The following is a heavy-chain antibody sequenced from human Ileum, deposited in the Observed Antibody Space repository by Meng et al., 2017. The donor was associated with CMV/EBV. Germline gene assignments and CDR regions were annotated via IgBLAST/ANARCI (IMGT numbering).Heavy chain of an antibody. J-gene: IGHJ4*02. D-gene: IGHD1-26*01. Sequence: QVQFCCGGAGRLQPSQTLSLTCAVYSGSFSEFFWGWIRQPPGKGLEWIGESSHSGNTKYNPSLKSRVTISVDASKNQFSLNMRSVTAADTAVYYCARGRDFWWEMDYTGQGTLVTVSS. CDR2: SSHSGNT. V-gene: IGHV4-34*01. CDR3: ARGRDFWWEMDY. CDR1: SGSFSEFF.